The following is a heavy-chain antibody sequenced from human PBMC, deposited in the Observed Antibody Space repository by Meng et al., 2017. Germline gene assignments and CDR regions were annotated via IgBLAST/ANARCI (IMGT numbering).Heavy chain of an antibody. V-gene: IGHV1-8*03. CDR1: GYTFTSYD. J-gene: IGHJ4*02. CDR2: MNPNSGNT. Sequence: ASVQVSCKASGYTFTSYDINWVRQATGQGLEWMGWMNPNSGNTGYAQKFQGRVTITRNTSISTAYIELSSLRSEDTAVYYCARVVSVAVAGPYDYWGQGTVVTVPS. CDR3: ARVVSVAVAGPYDY. D-gene: IGHD6-19*01.